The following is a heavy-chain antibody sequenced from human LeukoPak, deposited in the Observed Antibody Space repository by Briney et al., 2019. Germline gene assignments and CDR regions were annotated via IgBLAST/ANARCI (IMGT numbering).Heavy chain of an antibody. CDR2: IYYSGST. D-gene: IGHD6-19*01. Sequence: SSETLSLTCTVSGVSISSYYWSWIRQPPGKGLEWIGYIYYSGSTNYNPSLKSRVTISVDTSKNQFSLKLSSVTAADTAVYYCARGSSYSSGWYGYYYFDYWGQGTLVTVSS. CDR3: ARGSSYSSGWYGYYYFDY. J-gene: IGHJ4*02. CDR1: GVSISSYY. V-gene: IGHV4-59*01.